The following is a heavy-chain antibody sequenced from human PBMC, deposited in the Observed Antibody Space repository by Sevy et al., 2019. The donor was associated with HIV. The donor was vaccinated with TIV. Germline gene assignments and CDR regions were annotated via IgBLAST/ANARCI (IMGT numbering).Heavy chain of an antibody. CDR2: VSRNGGTP. J-gene: IGHJ4*02. V-gene: IGHV3-23*01. Sequence: GSLRLSCAGSGFTFGGYMMNWVRQAPGRGLEWVARVSRNGGTPEYGDSAKGRFTISRDNPKNTVYLQLKELRAEDTALYYCVKEGRDDFNPYLDFWGQGILVTVSS. CDR1: GFTFGGYM. CDR3: VKEGRDDFNPYLDF. D-gene: IGHD3-10*01.